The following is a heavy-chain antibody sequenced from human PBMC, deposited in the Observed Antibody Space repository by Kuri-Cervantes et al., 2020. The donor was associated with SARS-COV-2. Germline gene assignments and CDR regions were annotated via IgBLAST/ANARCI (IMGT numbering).Heavy chain of an antibody. Sequence: ASVKVSCKASAYTFTSFYIHWVRQAPGQGLEWMAIISPIVGDTTYAQRFRDRVSVTMDTSTSTVHMEVSSLTSEDTAVYYCARSSSGSYSDFEHWGQGTLVTVSS. D-gene: IGHD1-26*01. J-gene: IGHJ4*02. CDR3: ARSSSGSYSDFEH. CDR2: ISPIVGDT. CDR1: AYTFTSFY. V-gene: IGHV1-46*01.